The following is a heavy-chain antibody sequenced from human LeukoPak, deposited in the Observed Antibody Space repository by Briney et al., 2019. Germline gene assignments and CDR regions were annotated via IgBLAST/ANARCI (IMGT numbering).Heavy chain of an antibody. J-gene: IGHJ4*02. CDR1: GFTFSTYW. D-gene: IGHD2-2*01. V-gene: IGHV3-7*01. CDR3: ARGIVVVVGVSDHFDY. Sequence: PGGSLRLSCVASGFTFSTYWMNWVRQAPGKGLERVGTISPDGSGKYYVDSVKGRFTISRDNAKTSLYLQINSLRADDTALYFCARGIVVVVGVSDHFDYWGQGTLITVSS. CDR2: ISPDGSGK.